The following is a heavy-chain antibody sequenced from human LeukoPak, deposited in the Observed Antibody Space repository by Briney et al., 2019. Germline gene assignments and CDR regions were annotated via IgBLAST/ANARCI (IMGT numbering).Heavy chain of an antibody. V-gene: IGHV4-39*01. J-gene: IGHJ4*02. CDR1: GGSISSGSYY. Sequence: SETLSLTCTVSGGSISSGSYYWDWVRQPPGKGLEWIGSIYYRGSTYHNPALKSRVTISVDTSKNQFSLKLSSVTAADMAVYYCARQGYYGSGYIDYWGQGTLVTVSS. CDR2: IYYRGST. CDR3: ARQGYYGSGYIDY. D-gene: IGHD3-10*01.